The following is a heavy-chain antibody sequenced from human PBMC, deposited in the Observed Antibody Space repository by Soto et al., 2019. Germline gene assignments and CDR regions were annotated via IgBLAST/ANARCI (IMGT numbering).Heavy chain of an antibody. J-gene: IGHJ6*02. CDR2: ISYDGSNK. D-gene: IGHD3-10*01. V-gene: IGHV3-30*18. CDR3: AKDARPHGASYYYYGMDV. CDR1: GFTFSSYG. Sequence: QVQLVESGGGVVQPGRSLRLSCAASGFTFSSYGMHWVRQAPGKGLEWVAVISYDGSNKYYADSVKGRFTISRDNSKNTLYLQMNSLRSEDTAVYYCAKDARPHGASYYYYGMDVWGQGTTVTVSS.